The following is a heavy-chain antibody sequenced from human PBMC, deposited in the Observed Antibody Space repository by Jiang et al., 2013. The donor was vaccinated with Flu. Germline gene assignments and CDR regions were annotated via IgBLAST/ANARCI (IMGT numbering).Heavy chain of an antibody. CDR3: AKARDWENYYFYSMDV. J-gene: IGHJ6*02. CDR1: GFTFSSYA. Sequence: VQLLESGGGLVQPGGSLRLSCAASGFTFSSYAMSWVRQAPGEGLEWVSAISASGGTSYYADSVKGRFTLSRDNARNALFLQMNSLRAEDTAVYYCAKARDWENYYFYSMDVWGQGTTVTVSS. V-gene: IGHV3-23*01. CDR2: ISASGGTS. D-gene: IGHD2-21*02.